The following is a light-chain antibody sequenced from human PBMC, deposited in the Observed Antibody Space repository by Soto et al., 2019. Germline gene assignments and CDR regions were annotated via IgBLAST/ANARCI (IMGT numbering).Light chain of an antibody. Sequence: DIQMTQSPSSLSASVGDRVTITCRASQGIRNALGWYQQKPGKAPQVLIYGGSALQSGVPSRFSGSGSGTDFTLTISSLQPEDFASYFCQQSYNIPFTFGPGTKGDIK. CDR3: QQSYNIPFT. CDR2: GGS. V-gene: IGKV1-39*01. CDR1: QGIRNA. J-gene: IGKJ3*01.